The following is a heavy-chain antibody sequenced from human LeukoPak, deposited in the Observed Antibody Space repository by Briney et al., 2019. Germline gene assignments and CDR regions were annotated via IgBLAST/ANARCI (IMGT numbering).Heavy chain of an antibody. CDR2: LNPNSGNT. CDR3: AKAQGSGFNI. J-gene: IGHJ3*02. V-gene: IGHV1-8*01. CDR1: GYTFSSYD. Sequence: ASVTVSCTASGYTFSSYDINWVRQATGQGLEWMGWLNPNSGNTGYAQKFQGRVTMTRNTSISTAYMELSSLRSEDTAVYYCAKAQGSGFNIWGQGTMVTVSS.